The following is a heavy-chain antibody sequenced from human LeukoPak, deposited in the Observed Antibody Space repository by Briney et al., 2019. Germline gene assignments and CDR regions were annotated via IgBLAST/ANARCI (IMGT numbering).Heavy chain of an antibody. CDR2: IYYSGST. CDR1: GGSISSSSYY. CDR3: ARSAALYYYDFGESWFDP. J-gene: IGHJ5*02. Sequence: SETLSLTCTVSGGSISSSSYYWGWIRQPPGRGLGWIVSIYYSGSTYYNPSLKSRVTISVDTSKNQFSLKLSSVTAADTAVYYCARSAALYYYDFGESWFDPWGQGTLVTVSS. D-gene: IGHD3-3*01. V-gene: IGHV4-39*01.